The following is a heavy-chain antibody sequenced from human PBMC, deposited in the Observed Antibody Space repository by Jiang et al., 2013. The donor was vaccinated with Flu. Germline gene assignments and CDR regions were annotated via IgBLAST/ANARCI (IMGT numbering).Heavy chain of an antibody. Sequence: GLVKLSQTLSLTCSVSGGSIRSGGYYWSWIRQNPGKGLEWIGYXFLHGTTSYNPSLQSRVTISVDTSKNQFSLTLSAVTAADTAVYYCAREESIMVRGVNGMDVWGQGTTVTVSS. CDR1: GGSIRSGGYY. CDR3: AREESIMVRGVNGMDV. J-gene: IGHJ6*02. CDR2: XFLHGTT. D-gene: IGHD3-10*01. V-gene: IGHV4-31*03.